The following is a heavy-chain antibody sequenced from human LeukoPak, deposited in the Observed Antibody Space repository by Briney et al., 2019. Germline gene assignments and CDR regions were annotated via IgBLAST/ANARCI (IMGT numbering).Heavy chain of an antibody. J-gene: IGHJ6*02. Sequence: ASVTVSCTASGGTFSSYAISWVRQAPGQGLEWMGGIIPIFGTANYAQKFQGRVTITADESTSTAYMELSSLRSEDTAVYYCASDVGATGYYYGMDVWGQGTTVTVSS. D-gene: IGHD1-26*01. CDR3: ASDVGATGYYYGMDV. V-gene: IGHV1-69*13. CDR2: IIPIFGTA. CDR1: GGTFSSYA.